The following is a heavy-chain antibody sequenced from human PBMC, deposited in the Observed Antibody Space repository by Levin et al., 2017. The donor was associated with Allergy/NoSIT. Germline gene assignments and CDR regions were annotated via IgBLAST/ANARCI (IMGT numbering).Heavy chain of an antibody. J-gene: IGHJ4*02. CDR1: GFTFSSYA. D-gene: IGHD3-22*01. V-gene: IGHV3-30*04. Sequence: GGSLRLSCAASGFTFSSYAMHWVRQAPGKGLEWVAVISYDGSNKYYADSVKGRFTISRDNSKNTLYLQMNSVRAEDTAVYYCARDLYYYDSSGYFDWGQGTLVTVSS. CDR2: ISYDGSNK. CDR3: ARDLYYYDSSGYFD.